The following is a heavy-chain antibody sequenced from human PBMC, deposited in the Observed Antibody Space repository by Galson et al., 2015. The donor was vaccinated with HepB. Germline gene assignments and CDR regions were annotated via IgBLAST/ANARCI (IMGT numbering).Heavy chain of an antibody. D-gene: IGHD3-10*01. V-gene: IGHV6-1*01. CDR3: ARGGTLLWFGDNCFDP. CDR1: GDSVSSNSAA. Sequence: CAISGDSVSSNSAAWNWIRQSPSRGLEWLGRTYYRSKWYNDYAVSVKSRITINPDTSKNQFSLQLNSVTPEDTAVYYCARGGTLLWFGDNCFDPWGQGTLVTVSS. J-gene: IGHJ5*02. CDR2: TYYRSKWYN.